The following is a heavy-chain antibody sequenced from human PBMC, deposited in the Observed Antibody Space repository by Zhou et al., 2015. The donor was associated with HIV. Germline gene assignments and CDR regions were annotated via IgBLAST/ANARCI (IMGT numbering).Heavy chain of an antibody. CDR2: IGGGSGTST. Sequence: QVQLVESGGGLVKPGGSLRLSCAASGFTFSDYYMSWIRQAPGKGLEWVSYIGGGSGTSTLYADSVRGRFTISKDIAKNSLYLQMNSLRDEDTALYYCAKDVSTGYQYGLDVWGQGTTVTVSS. J-gene: IGHJ6*02. D-gene: IGHD2-15*01. CDR3: AKDVSTGYQYGLDV. V-gene: IGHV3-11*01. CDR1: GFTFSDYY.